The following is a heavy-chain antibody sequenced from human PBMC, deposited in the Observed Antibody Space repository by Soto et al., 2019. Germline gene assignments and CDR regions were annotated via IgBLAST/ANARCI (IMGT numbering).Heavy chain of an antibody. Sequence: GGSLRLSCAASGFTFSSYSMNWVRQAPGKGLEWVSSISSSSSYIYYADSVKGRFTISRDNARNSLYLQMNSLRAEDTAVYYCARDSGDIVVVPAATALNVWGQGTTVTVSS. CDR3: ARDSGDIVVVPAATALNV. CDR1: GFTFSSYS. J-gene: IGHJ6*02. CDR2: ISSSSSYI. V-gene: IGHV3-21*01. D-gene: IGHD2-2*01.